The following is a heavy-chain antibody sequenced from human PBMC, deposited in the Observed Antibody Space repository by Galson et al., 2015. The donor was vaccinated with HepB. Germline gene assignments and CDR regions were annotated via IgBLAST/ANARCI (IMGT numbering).Heavy chain of an antibody. CDR2: TYYSGRNT. V-gene: IGHV4-39*01. J-gene: IGHJ4*02. CDR3: ARRGSYYDTTSGYYYFDY. Sequence: SETLSLTCTVSGGSISSANDYWGWIRQPPGKGLEWIGSTYYSGRNTNYSPSLKSRVTISVDTSKNQFSLKLNSVTAADTAVYYCARRGSYYDTTSGYYYFDYWGQGTLVTVSS. CDR1: GGSISSANDY. D-gene: IGHD3-22*01.